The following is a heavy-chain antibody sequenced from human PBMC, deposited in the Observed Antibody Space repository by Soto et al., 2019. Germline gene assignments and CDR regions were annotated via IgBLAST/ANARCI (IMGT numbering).Heavy chain of an antibody. V-gene: IGHV4-39*01. CDR1: GGSISSSSYY. Sequence: SETLSLTCTVSGGSISSSSYYWGWIRQPPGKGLEWIGSIYYSGSTYYNPSLKSRVTISVDTSKNQFSLKLSSVTAADTAVYYCARHVLWFGELLAWFDPWGQGTLVT. D-gene: IGHD3-10*01. J-gene: IGHJ5*02. CDR3: ARHVLWFGELLAWFDP. CDR2: IYYSGST.